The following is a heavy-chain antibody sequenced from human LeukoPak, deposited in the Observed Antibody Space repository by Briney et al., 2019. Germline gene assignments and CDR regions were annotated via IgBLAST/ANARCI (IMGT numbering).Heavy chain of an antibody. CDR3: ARRTARGYDI. J-gene: IGHJ3*02. CDR2: TLPGDFNT. CDR1: GYSFTMYW. V-gene: IGHV5-51*01. D-gene: IGHD3-3*01. Sequence: GESLKISCRTSGYSFTMYWVAWVRQMPGKGLEWMGITLPGDFNTRYSPSFQGQVSISADKSVNTAYLQWSSLKAPDTGMYYCARRTARGYDIWGQGTMITVSS.